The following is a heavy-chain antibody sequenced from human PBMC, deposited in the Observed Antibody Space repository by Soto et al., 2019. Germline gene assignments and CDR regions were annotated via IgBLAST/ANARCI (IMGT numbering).Heavy chain of an antibody. J-gene: IGHJ4*02. D-gene: IGHD7-27*01. V-gene: IGHV3-30-3*01. CDR3: ARDPKAAGGQHWAFNYFDS. Sequence: QVQLVESGGGVVQPGRSLRLSCAASGFSFSISPMHWVRQAPGKGPEWVALISYDGTNKFYADSVKGRFTISRENSKSTLYLQVDSLRHEDAAVYYCARDPKAAGGQHWAFNYFDSWGQGTLVTVSS. CDR2: ISYDGTNK. CDR1: GFSFSISP.